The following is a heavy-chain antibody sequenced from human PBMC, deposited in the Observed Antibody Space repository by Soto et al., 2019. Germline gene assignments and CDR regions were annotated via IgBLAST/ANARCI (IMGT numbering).Heavy chain of an antibody. Sequence: ASLKVSCTSSGYTFTDYYVRWVRQATGQGLEWMGWINPNSGGTKSAQKFQGRVTMTRDTSISTAYMELSRLRSDDTAVYYCARRKGDYYDSSGYHYYFDYWGQGTLVTVSA. D-gene: IGHD3-22*01. J-gene: IGHJ4*02. CDR2: INPNSGGT. CDR1: GYTFTDYY. V-gene: IGHV1-2*02. CDR3: ARRKGDYYDSSGYHYYFDY.